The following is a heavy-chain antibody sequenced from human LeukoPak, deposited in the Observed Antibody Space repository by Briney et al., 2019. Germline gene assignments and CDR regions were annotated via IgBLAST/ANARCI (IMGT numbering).Heavy chain of an antibody. CDR2: IRCNSGFT. D-gene: IGHD4-17*01. Sequence: ASVTVSCKASGYTFTDYYLHWVRQAPGQGLEWMGSIRCNSGFTTYLQKFQGRVTMTRDTSIGTAYMDLTRLDSDDTAVYYCARSHDYGYFDFWGQGTLVTVSS. CDR1: GYTFTDYY. V-gene: IGHV1-2*02. J-gene: IGHJ4*02. CDR3: ARSHDYGYFDF.